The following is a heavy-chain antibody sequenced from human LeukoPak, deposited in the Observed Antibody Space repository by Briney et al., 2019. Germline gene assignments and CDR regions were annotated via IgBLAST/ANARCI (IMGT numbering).Heavy chain of an antibody. Sequence: SETLSLTCAVYVESFNGFFWSWIRQTPGKGLEWIGEINHSGSTNYNPSFKSRVTISVDTSKNQFSLKLHSVTAADTAVYYCARVYSIHWYFDLWGRGTLVTVSS. CDR2: INHSGST. D-gene: IGHD4-11*01. J-gene: IGHJ2*01. V-gene: IGHV4-34*01. CDR1: VESFNGFF. CDR3: ARVYSIHWYFDL.